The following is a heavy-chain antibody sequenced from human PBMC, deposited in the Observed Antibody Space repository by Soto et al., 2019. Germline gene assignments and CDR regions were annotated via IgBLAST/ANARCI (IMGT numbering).Heavy chain of an antibody. CDR2: IKVDASEE. V-gene: IGHV3-7*01. J-gene: IGHJ4*02. CDR1: GFTFSTYW. D-gene: IGHD2-2*01. CDR3: ATAISSPFSNFDY. Sequence: EVQLVQSGGDLVQPGGSLRLSCVASGFTFSTYWMTWVRQAPGMGLEWVAGIKVDASEELYVDSVKGRFSVSRDNAKNSLYLQLNSLSAEDTAVYYCATAISSPFSNFDYWGQGSLVTVSS.